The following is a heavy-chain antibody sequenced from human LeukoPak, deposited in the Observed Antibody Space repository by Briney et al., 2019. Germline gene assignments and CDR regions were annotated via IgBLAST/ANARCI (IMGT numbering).Heavy chain of an antibody. CDR3: ARHIGYSGYDLYYFDY. J-gene: IGHJ4*02. CDR1: GGTFSSYA. CDR2: IIPILGIA. V-gene: IGHV1-69*04. Sequence: SVKVSCKASGGTFSSYAISWVRQAPGQGLEWMGRIIPILGIANYAQKFQGRVTITADKSTSTAYMELSSLKASDTAMYYCARHIGYSGYDLYYFDYWGQGTLVTVSS. D-gene: IGHD5-12*01.